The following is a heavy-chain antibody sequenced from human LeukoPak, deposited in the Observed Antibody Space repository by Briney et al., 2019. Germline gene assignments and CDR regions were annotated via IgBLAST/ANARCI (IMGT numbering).Heavy chain of an antibody. CDR2: INHSGST. CDR1: GGSISSSSYY. CDR3: ARDPVAGTEIDP. J-gene: IGHJ5*02. Sequence: PSETLSLTCTVSGGSISSSSYYWSWIRQPPGKGLEWIGEINHSGSTNYNPSLKSRVTISVDTSKNQFSLKLSSVTAADTAVYYCARDPVAGTEIDPWGQGTLVTVSS. D-gene: IGHD6-19*01. V-gene: IGHV4-39*07.